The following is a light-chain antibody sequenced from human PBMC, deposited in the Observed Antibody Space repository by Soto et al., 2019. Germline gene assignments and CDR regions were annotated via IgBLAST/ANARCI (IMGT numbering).Light chain of an antibody. V-gene: IGLV2-14*03. CDR2: DVS. CDR1: SSDVGTYTY. Sequence: QSALTQPASVSGSPGQSITISCTGNSSDVGTYTYVSWYQQYPGKAPKLMIYDVSNRPSGISNRFSGSKSGNTASLTISGLQAEDEADYYCSSYTSSSTYVCGTGTKLTVL. J-gene: IGLJ1*01. CDR3: SSYTSSSTYV.